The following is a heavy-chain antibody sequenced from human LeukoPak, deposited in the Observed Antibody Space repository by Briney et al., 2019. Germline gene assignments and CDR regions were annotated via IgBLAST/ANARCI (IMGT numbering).Heavy chain of an antibody. V-gene: IGHV3-23*01. CDR2: LTGSGGTT. Sequence: GGSLRLSCAASGFTFSSYAMSWVRQAPGRGLEWVSGLTGSGGTTYYADSVKGRFTISRDNSRSTLYLQTNSLRVEDTAVYYCAKPVAGSSLGAFDIWGQGTMVTVSS. CDR3: AKPVAGSSLGAFDI. D-gene: IGHD6-19*01. CDR1: GFTFSSYA. J-gene: IGHJ3*02.